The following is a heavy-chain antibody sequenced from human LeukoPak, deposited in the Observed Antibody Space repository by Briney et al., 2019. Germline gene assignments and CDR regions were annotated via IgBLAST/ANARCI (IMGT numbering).Heavy chain of an antibody. D-gene: IGHD6-19*01. V-gene: IGHV3-66*01. CDR2: LYSGGST. J-gene: IGHJ4*02. CDR3: ARDAAGQWLAPTFDY. Sequence: GGYLRLSCAASGFTVCCNYMSWVRQAQGKGLEWVSVLYSGGSTYYADSVKGRFTISRDNSKNTLYLQMNSLRAEDTAVYYCARDAAGQWLAPTFDYWGKGTLVTVSS. CDR1: GFTVCCNY.